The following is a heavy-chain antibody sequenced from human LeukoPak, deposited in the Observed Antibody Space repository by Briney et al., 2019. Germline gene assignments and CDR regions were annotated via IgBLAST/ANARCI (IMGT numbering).Heavy chain of an antibody. CDR3: ARSSDSSGYYDYFDY. Sequence: GESLKISCKGSGYSFTSYRIGWVRQMPGKGLEWVAVIYPGDSDTKYSPSFQGHITISADSSSTTAYLQWSSLKASDTAIYYCARSSDSSGYYDYFDYWGQGTLVTVSS. D-gene: IGHD3-22*01. V-gene: IGHV5-51*01. CDR1: GYSFTSYR. CDR2: IYPGDSDT. J-gene: IGHJ4*02.